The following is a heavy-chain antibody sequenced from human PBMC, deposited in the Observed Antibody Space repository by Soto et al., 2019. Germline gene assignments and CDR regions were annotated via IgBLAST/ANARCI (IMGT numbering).Heavy chain of an antibody. Sequence: GGSLRLSCAASGFTFSSYAMHWVRQAPGKGLEWVAVISYDGSNKYYADSVKGRFTISRDNSKNTLYLKMNSLRAEDTAVYYCARAIITGTPGWGQGTLVTVS. CDR3: ARAIITGTPG. CDR2: ISYDGSNK. V-gene: IGHV3-30-3*01. J-gene: IGHJ4*02. D-gene: IGHD1-20*01. CDR1: GFTFSSYA.